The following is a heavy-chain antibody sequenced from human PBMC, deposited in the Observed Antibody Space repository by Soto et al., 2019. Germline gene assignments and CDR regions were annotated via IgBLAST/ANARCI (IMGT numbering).Heavy chain of an antibody. CDR1: GGSISSGDYY. J-gene: IGHJ6*02. CDR2: IYYSGST. CDR3: ARDKGDDFWSGLKNYYGMDV. D-gene: IGHD3-3*01. V-gene: IGHV4-30-4*01. Sequence: PSETLSLTCTVSGGSISSGDYYWSWIRQPPGKGLEWIGYIYYSGSTYYNPSLKSRVTISVDTSKNQFSLKLSSVTAADTAVYYCARDKGDDFWSGLKNYYGMDVWGQGTTVTVSS.